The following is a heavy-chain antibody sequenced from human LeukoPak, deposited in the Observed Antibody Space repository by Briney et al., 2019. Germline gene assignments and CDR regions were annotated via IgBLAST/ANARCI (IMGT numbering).Heavy chain of an antibody. J-gene: IGHJ4*02. CDR1: GGSFSGYY. CDR3: ARGYYDFWSGYYLTRPYYFDY. D-gene: IGHD3-3*01. Sequence: SETLSLTCAVYGGSFSGYYWSWIRQPPGKGLEWIGEINHSGSTYYNPSLKSRVTISVDTSKNQFSLKLSSVTAADTAVYYCARGYYDFWSGYYLTRPYYFDYWGQGTLVTVSS. V-gene: IGHV4-34*01. CDR2: INHSGST.